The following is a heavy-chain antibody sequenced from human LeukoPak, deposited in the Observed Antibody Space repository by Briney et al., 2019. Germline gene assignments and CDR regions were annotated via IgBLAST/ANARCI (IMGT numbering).Heavy chain of an antibody. CDR2: IKNVGSVT. D-gene: IGHD5-18*01. Sequence: GGSLRLSCAASGFTFSSYSMNWVRQAPGKGREWVSLIKNVGSVTRYADSVKGRFIISRDDAKNTLDLQMNSLKVDDTAVYYCATGHSYGYDYWGQGILVTVSS. V-gene: IGHV3-74*01. CDR1: GFTFSSYS. J-gene: IGHJ4*02. CDR3: ATGHSYGYDY.